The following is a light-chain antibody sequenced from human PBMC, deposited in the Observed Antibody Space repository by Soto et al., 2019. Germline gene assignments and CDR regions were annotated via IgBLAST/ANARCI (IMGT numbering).Light chain of an antibody. CDR1: ASNVGINT. J-gene: IGLJ3*02. CDR3: AAWDDSLSGLV. Sequence: QSVLTQPPSTSATPGQGVTISCSGGASNVGINTVSWYQQVQGTAPRLLIYTNDQRPPGVPGRFSGSKSGTSASLAIGGLQSEDEADYYCAAWDDSLSGLVFGGGTKLTVL. V-gene: IGLV1-44*01. CDR2: TND.